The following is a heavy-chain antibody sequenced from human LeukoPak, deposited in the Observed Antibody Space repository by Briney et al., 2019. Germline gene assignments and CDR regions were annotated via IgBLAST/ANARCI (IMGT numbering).Heavy chain of an antibody. D-gene: IGHD3-3*01. V-gene: IGHV4-34*01. J-gene: IGHJ6*03. CDR2: INHSEST. Sequence: SETLSLTCAVYGGSFSGYYWSWIRQPPGKGLEWIGEINHSESTNYNPSLKSRVTISVDTSKNQFSLKLSSVTAADTAVYYCARQYTYYDFWSGSDYYYYMDVWGKGTTVTVSS. CDR1: GGSFSGYY. CDR3: ARQYTYYDFWSGSDYYYYMDV.